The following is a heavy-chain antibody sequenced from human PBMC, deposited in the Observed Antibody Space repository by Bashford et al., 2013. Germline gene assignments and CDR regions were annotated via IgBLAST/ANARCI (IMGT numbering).Heavy chain of an antibody. J-gene: IGHJ4*02. CDR2: IYYSGST. D-gene: IGHD1-26*01. CDR3: ARRHPRSGSYHTFDY. CDR1: GGSINSNY. Sequence: SETLSLTCTVSGGSINSNYWSWIRQPPGKGLEWIGYIYYSGSTSYNPSLKSRVTISVDTSKNQFSLKLSSVTAADTAVYYCARRHPRSGSYHTFDYWGQGTLVTVSS. V-gene: IGHV4-59*01.